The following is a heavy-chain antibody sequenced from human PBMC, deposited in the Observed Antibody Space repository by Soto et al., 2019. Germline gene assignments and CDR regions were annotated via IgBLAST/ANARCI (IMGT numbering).Heavy chain of an antibody. Sequence: EVQLLESGGGLVQPGGSLRLSCAASGFTFSSYAMSWVRQAPGKGLEWVSVISGGGGATYYADSVKGRFTISRDNSKNTLYLQMNSRRAEDTAVYYCAKNGQYTAMAWDDYWGQGTLVTVSS. V-gene: IGHV3-23*01. CDR2: ISGGGGAT. CDR1: GFTFSSYA. D-gene: IGHD5-18*01. CDR3: AKNGQYTAMAWDDY. J-gene: IGHJ4*02.